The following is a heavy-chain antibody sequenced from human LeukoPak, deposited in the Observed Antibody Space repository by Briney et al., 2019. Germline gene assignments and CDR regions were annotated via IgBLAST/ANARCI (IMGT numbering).Heavy chain of an antibody. CDR3: ARDWGIAVERTEGLDY. V-gene: IGHV3-11*05. Sequence: GGSLRLSCAASGFTLSDYYMSWIRQAPGKGLEWVSYISSSSSYTNYADSVKGRFTISRDNAKNSLYLQMNSLRAEDTAVYYCARDWGIAVERTEGLDYWGQGTLVTVSS. J-gene: IGHJ4*02. CDR2: ISSSSSYT. D-gene: IGHD6-19*01. CDR1: GFTLSDYY.